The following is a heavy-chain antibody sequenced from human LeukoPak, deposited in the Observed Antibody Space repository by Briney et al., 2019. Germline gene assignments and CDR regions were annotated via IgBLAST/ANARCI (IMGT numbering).Heavy chain of an antibody. Sequence: GGSLRLSCAASGFTFSSYWMSRVRQAPGKGLEWVANIKQDGSEKYYVDSVKGRFTISRDNAKNSLYLRMNSLIAEDTAVYYCARRRXXXXXGSXXXWGQGTLVTVSS. CDR2: IKQDGSEK. V-gene: IGHV3-7*01. J-gene: IGHJ4*02. D-gene: IGHD3-16*01. CDR1: GFTFSSYW. CDR3: ARRRXXXXXGSXXX.